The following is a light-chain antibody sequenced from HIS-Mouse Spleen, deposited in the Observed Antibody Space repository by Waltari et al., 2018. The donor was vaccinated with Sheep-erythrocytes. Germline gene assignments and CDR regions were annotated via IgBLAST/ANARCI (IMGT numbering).Light chain of an antibody. CDR2: EGS. CDR1: SSDVGSYNL. Sequence: QSALTQPASVSGSPGQSITISCTGTSSDVGSYNLVSWYQQHPGKAPKLMIYEGSKRPSGVSNRCSVSKSGNTASLTISGLQAEDEADYYCCSYAGSSTPWVFGGGTKLTVL. J-gene: IGLJ3*02. V-gene: IGLV2-23*01. CDR3: CSYAGSSTPWV.